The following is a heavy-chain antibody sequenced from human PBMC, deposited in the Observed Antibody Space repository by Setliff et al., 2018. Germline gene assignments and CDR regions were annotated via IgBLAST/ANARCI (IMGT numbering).Heavy chain of an antibody. Sequence: SEPLSLTCNVSGGSISGYYWSWIRQPPGKGLEWIGNIYSSGSIKYNPSLRSRVTISVDTVKNQFSLRLSSLTAADTAAYYCARAPDSGTYYNLYPYYNDVWGKGTTVTVSS. CDR3: ARAPDSGTYYNLYPYYNDV. J-gene: IGHJ6*03. V-gene: IGHV4-59*08. CDR1: GGSISGYY. D-gene: IGHD1-26*01. CDR2: IYSSGSI.